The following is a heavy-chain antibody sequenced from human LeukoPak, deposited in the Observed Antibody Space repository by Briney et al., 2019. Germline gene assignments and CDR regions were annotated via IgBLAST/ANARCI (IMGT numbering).Heavy chain of an antibody. D-gene: IGHD6-13*01. J-gene: IGHJ4*02. CDR3: ARGAEGIAASDSNFDY. Sequence: GGSLRLSCAASGFIFSSYDIHWVRQAPGKGLEWVAFIRYDGSIKYYADSVKGRFTISRDNSDNTLYLQMSSLRAEDTAVYYCARGAEGIAASDSNFDYWGQGMLVTVSS. V-gene: IGHV3-30*02. CDR1: GFIFSSYD. CDR2: IRYDGSIK.